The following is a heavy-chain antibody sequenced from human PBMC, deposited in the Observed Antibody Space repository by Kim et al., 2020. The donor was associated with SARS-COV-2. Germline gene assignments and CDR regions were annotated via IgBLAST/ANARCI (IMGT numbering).Heavy chain of an antibody. CDR2: VIPIFGTA. J-gene: IGHJ2*01. V-gene: IGHV1-69*01. D-gene: IGHD3-22*01. CDR3: ARDWYYYDSSGYPATHWYFDL. Sequence: GGVIPIFGTANYARSFQGRVTITADESTSTAYMELSSLRSEDTAVYYCARDWYYYDSSGYPATHWYFDLWGRGTLVTVSS.